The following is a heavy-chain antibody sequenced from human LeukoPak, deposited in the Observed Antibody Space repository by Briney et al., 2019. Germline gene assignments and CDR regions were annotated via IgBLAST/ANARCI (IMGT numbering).Heavy chain of an antibody. CDR1: GYTFTGYY. D-gene: IGHD1-1*01. Sequence: ASVKVSCKASGYTFTGYYMHWVRQAPGQGHEWMGWINPNSGGTNYAQKFQGRVTMTRDTSISTAYMELSRLRSDDTAVYYCARDLPTGTTYYYGMDVWGQGTTVTVSS. J-gene: IGHJ6*02. V-gene: IGHV1-2*02. CDR2: INPNSGGT. CDR3: ARDLPTGTTYYYGMDV.